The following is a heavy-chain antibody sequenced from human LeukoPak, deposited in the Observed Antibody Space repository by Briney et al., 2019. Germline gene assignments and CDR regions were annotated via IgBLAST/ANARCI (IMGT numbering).Heavy chain of an antibody. J-gene: IGHJ1*01. CDR2: ISYDGSNK. CDR1: GFTFSSYA. CDR3: PRSCGGSCYSNAEYFQH. V-gene: IGHV3-30*04. Sequence: GGSLRLSCAASGFTFSSYALHWVRQAPGKGLEWVAVISYDGSNKYYADSVKGRFTISRDNSKNTLYLQMNSLRAEDTAVYYFPRSCGGSCYSNAEYFQHWGQGTLVTVSS. D-gene: IGHD2-15*01.